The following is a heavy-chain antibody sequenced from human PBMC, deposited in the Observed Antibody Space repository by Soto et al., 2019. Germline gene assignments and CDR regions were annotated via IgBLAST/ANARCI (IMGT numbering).Heavy chain of an antibody. Sequence: TSETLSLTCTVSGGSISSGGYYWSWIRQHPGKGLEWIGYIYYSGSTYYNPSLKSRVTISVDTSKNQFSLKLSSVTAADTAVYYCARDGCSGGSCYSDYWGQGTLVTVSS. D-gene: IGHD2-15*01. V-gene: IGHV4-31*03. CDR1: GGSISSGGYY. J-gene: IGHJ4*02. CDR2: IYYSGST. CDR3: ARDGCSGGSCYSDY.